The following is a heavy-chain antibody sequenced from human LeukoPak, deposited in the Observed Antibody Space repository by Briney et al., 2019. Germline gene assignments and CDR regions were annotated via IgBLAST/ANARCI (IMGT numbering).Heavy chain of an antibody. J-gene: IGHJ4*02. CDR2: ITTSDGNT. V-gene: IGHV3-23*01. CDR1: GFTFSSYT. Sequence: GGSLRLSCAASGFTFSSYTMRWVRQAPGKGLEWVSTITTSDGNTYYADSVKGRFTVSRDNSKNTLFLQMNSLRAEDTAVYYCAKDGGLWVSAHWGDSWGRGTLVTVST. D-gene: IGHD7-27*01. CDR3: AKDGGLWVSAHWGDS.